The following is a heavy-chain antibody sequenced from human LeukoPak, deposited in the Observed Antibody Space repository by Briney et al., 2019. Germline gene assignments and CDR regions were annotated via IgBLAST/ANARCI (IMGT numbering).Heavy chain of an antibody. V-gene: IGHV1-69*13. D-gene: IGHD4-17*01. CDR2: IIPIFGTA. J-gene: IGHJ4*02. Sequence: GASVKVSCKASGGTFSSYAISWVRQAPGQGLEWMGGIIPIFGTANYAQKFQGRVTITADESTSTAYMELSSLRSEDTAVYYSARAHGEAASCDYWGQGTLVTVSS. CDR1: GGTFSSYA. CDR3: ARAHGEAASCDY.